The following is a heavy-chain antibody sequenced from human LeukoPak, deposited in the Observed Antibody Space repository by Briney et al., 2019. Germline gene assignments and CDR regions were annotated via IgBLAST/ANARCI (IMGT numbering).Heavy chain of an antibody. J-gene: IGHJ4*02. V-gene: IGHV3-7*01. CDR1: GFTFSNYW. CDR2: IKKDGSEK. D-gene: IGHD2/OR15-2a*01. CDR3: AGGAGFLIDY. Sequence: PGGSLRLSCAASGFTFSNYWMNWVRQAPGKGPEWVAIIKKDGSEKYYVDSVKGPFTISRDNAKNSLYLQLNSLRADDTAVYFCAGGAGFLIDYWGQGALVTVSS.